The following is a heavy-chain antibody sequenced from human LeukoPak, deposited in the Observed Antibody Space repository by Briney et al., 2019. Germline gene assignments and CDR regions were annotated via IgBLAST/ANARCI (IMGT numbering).Heavy chain of an antibody. CDR2: MSYSGIN. V-gene: IGHV4-59*13. CDR3: TREEGAWGYGSSGFDS. D-gene: IGHD3-10*01. J-gene: IGHJ4*02. CDR1: GGSIRSYF. Sequence: SETLSLTCSVSGGSIRSYFWSWIRQTPGSGLEWIGFMSYSGINNYNLSLKSRVTLSLDTSRNQFSLRLNSVTAADTAVYYCTREEGAWGYGSSGFDSWGQGILVTVSS.